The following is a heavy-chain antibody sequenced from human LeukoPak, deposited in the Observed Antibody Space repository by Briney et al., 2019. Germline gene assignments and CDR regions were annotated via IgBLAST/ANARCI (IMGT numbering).Heavy chain of an antibody. CDR1: GFTFIGYW. CDR2: ISYDGRNK. D-gene: IGHD5-18*01. Sequence: GGSLRLSCAASGFTFIGYWRSWFRQAPGKGLEWVAVISYDGRNKSYADSVKGRFTISRDNSKNTLYLQMNSLRAEDTAVYYCAREVSYGPFDYWGQGTLVTVSS. CDR3: AREVSYGPFDY. J-gene: IGHJ4*02. V-gene: IGHV3-30*03.